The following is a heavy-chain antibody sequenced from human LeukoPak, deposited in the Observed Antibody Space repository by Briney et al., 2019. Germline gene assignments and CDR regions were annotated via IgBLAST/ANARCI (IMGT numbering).Heavy chain of an antibody. CDR3: ARDSTAAVPDSGDYGYNNWFDP. D-gene: IGHD4-17*01. J-gene: IGHJ5*02. CDR1: GFRFSNYA. Sequence: GGSLRLSCEASGFRFSNYAMHWVRQAPGKGLEWLAVISNDGGHQYYPDSVEGRLTISRDNPQNTVFLQLNSLRPEDTAVYFCARDSTAAVPDSGDYGYNNWFDPWGQGTLVTVSS. V-gene: IGHV3-30*01. CDR2: ISNDGGHQ.